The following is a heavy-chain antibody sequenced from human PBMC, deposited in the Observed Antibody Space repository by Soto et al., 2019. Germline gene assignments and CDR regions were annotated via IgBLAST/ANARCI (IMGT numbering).Heavy chain of an antibody. D-gene: IGHD6-13*01. V-gene: IGHV4-4*02. CDR2: IYHSGST. CDR1: GGSISSSNW. Sequence: SETLSLTCAVSGGSISSSNWWSWVRQPPGKGLEWIGEIYHSGSTNYNPSLKSRVTISVDKSKNQFSLKLSSVTAADTAVYYCARGGHIAAKGAAGDYYYYGMDVWGQGTTVTV. CDR3: ARGGHIAAKGAAGDYYYYGMDV. J-gene: IGHJ6*02.